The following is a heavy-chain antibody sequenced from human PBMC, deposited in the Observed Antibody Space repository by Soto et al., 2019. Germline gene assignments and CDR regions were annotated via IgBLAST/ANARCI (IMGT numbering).Heavy chain of an antibody. Sequence: GESLKISCTGSGYSFTTYWIGWVRQMPGKGLEWMGIIYPGDSDIRYSPSFQGQVTISADKSITTAYLQWSSLKASDTAMYYCARQELGVGPVYWGQGTLVTVSS. V-gene: IGHV5-51*01. CDR2: IYPGDSDI. CDR3: ARQELGVGPVY. D-gene: IGHD3-16*01. J-gene: IGHJ4*02. CDR1: GYSFTTYW.